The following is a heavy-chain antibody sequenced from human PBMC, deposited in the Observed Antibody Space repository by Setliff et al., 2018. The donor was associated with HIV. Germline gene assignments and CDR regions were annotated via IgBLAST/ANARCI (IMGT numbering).Heavy chain of an antibody. V-gene: IGHV3-48*04. Sequence: GGSLRLSCAASGFTFSNYGMHWVRQAPGKGLEWVSYISRSSTTMYYADSVRGRFTISRDNAKNSLYLQMNSLRAEDTAVYYCAREGSSSSWFDPWGQGTLVTVSS. CDR3: AREGSSSSWFDP. J-gene: IGHJ5*02. CDR1: GFTFSNYG. D-gene: IGHD6-6*01. CDR2: ISRSSTTM.